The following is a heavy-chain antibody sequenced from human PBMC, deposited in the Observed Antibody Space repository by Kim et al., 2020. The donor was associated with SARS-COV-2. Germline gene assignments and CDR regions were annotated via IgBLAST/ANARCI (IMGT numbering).Heavy chain of an antibody. CDR1: GGAFSNYA. D-gene: IGHD5-12*01. V-gene: IGHV1-69*13. J-gene: IGHJ3*01. CDR3: ARDGAGGVYDLVF. CDR2: IIPIFDTT. Sequence: SVKVSCKASGGAFSNYAISWVRQAPGQGLQWMGGIIPIFDTTNYARKFQGRVTFTADESTRTAYMELSSLKSEDTAVYFFARDGAGGVYDLVFWCKGT.